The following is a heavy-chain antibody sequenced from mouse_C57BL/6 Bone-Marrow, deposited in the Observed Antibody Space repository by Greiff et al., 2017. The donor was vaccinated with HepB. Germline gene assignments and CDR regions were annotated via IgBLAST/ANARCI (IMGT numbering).Heavy chain of an antibody. CDR2: IRNKANGYTT. CDR1: GFTFTDYY. Sequence: VQLKESGGGLVQPGGSLSLSCAASGFTFTDYYMSWVRQPPGKALEWLGFIRNKANGYTTEYSASVKGRFTISRDNSQSILYLQMNALRAEDSATYYCARLTGTTFAYWGQGTLVTVSA. D-gene: IGHD4-1*01. CDR3: ARLTGTTFAY. V-gene: IGHV7-3*01. J-gene: IGHJ3*01.